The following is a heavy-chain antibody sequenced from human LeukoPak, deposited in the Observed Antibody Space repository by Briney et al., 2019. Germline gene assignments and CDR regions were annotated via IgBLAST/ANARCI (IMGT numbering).Heavy chain of an antibody. D-gene: IGHD1-26*01. CDR3: ARDSYSGSYPTSLGYYYYGMDV. CDR2: IYTSGST. CDR1: GGSISSYY. Sequence: SETLSLTCTVSGGSISSYYWSWIRQPAGKGLEWIGRIYTSGSTNYNPSLKSRVTMSVDTSKNQFSLKLSSVTAADTAVYYCARDSYSGSYPTSLGYYYYGMDVWGQGTTVTVSS. J-gene: IGHJ6*02. V-gene: IGHV4-4*07.